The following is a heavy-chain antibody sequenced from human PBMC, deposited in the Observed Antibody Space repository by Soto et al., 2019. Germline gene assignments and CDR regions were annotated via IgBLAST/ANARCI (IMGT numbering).Heavy chain of an antibody. D-gene: IGHD3-16*01. CDR1: GYTFSVYW. Sequence: GESLKISCKASGYTFSVYWIGWVRQMPGKGLEWMGNIYPDDSDTSNNPSFDGRVTVSADKPTNTAYLQWSSLKASDTAIYYCVRQLGNSAMLIIDPWGQGTPVTVSS. V-gene: IGHV5-51*01. CDR3: VRQLGNSAMLIIDP. J-gene: IGHJ5*02. CDR2: IYPDDSDT.